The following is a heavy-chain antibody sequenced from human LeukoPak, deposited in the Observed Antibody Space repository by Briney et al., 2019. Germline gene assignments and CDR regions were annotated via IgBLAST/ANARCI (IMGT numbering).Heavy chain of an antibody. Sequence: PSETLSLTCAVSGGSISSSNWWSWVRQPPGKGLEWIGEIYHSGSTNYNPSLKSRVTISVDTSKNQFSLKLSSVTAADTAVYYCATNSGYDAFDPWGQGTLVTVSS. CDR2: IYHSGST. CDR3: ATNSGYDAFDP. J-gene: IGHJ5*02. V-gene: IGHV4-4*02. CDR1: GGSISSSNW. D-gene: IGHD5-12*01.